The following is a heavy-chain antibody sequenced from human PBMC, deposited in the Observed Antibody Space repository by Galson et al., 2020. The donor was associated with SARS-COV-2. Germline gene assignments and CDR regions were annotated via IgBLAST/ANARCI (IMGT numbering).Heavy chain of an antibody. J-gene: IGHJ3*02. CDR2: INWKGDNT. CDR3: VRDDRPETYSSGWFRIGTFDM. Sequence: GGSLRLSCAASGFTFDDYGMSWLRQAPGKGLEWVSAINWKGDNTAYADPMKGRFTISRDNAKNSLYLQMNGLRDEDTAFYYCVRDDRPETYSSGWFRIGTFDMWGQGTMVTVCS. CDR1: GFTFDDYG. D-gene: IGHD6-19*01. V-gene: IGHV3-20*04.